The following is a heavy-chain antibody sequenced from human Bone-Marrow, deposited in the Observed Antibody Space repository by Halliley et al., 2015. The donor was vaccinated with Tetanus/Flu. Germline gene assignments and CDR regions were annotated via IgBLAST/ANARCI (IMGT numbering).Heavy chain of an antibody. CDR1: GYSISSNNW. V-gene: IGHV4-28*01. CDR2: ISYTGST. Sequence: TLSLTCAVSGYSISSNNWWGWIRQPPGKGLEWIGSISYTGSTYYNPSLKSRVTMSVDTSKNQFSLKLRSVTAVDTAVYFCARIASVARGSYVDLWGQGTLVTVSS. J-gene: IGHJ4*02. D-gene: IGHD1-26*01. CDR3: ARIASVARGSYVDL.